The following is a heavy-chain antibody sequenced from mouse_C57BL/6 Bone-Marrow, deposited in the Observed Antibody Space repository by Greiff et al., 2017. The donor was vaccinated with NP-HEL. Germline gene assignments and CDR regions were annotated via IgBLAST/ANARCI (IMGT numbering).Heavy chain of an antibody. D-gene: IGHD2-3*01. J-gene: IGHJ4*01. CDR2: INPSTGGT. CDR3: ARLMAMDY. CDR1: GYSFTGYY. V-gene: IGHV1-42*01. Sequence: VQLQQSGPELVKPGASVKISCKASGYSFTGYYMNWVKKSPEKSLEWIGEINPSTGGTTYNQKFKAKATLTVDKSSSTAYMQLKSLTSEDSAVYYCARLMAMDYWGQGTSVTVSS.